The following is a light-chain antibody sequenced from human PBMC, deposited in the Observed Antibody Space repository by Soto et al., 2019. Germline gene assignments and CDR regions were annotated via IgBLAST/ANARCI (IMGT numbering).Light chain of an antibody. V-gene: IGKV3-20*01. Sequence: VLTQYPGTLSLSPGERAILSCRASQSVSSDSLAWYRQKPGQAPRLLVYDASSRTTGIPDRFSGSGSGTDFTLTISRLEHEDFALYYWQQYRSAPRTFGRGTKVEIK. CDR3: QQYRSAPRT. J-gene: IGKJ1*01. CDR1: QSVSSDS. CDR2: DAS.